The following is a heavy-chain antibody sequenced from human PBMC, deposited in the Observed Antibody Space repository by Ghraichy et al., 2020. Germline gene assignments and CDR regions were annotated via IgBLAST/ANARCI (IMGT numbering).Heavy chain of an antibody. Sequence: GGSLRLSCAASGFTFTSYAMHWVRQAPGKGLEWVAVISYDGSNKYYADSVKGRFTISRDNSNNTLYLQMNSLRAEDTAVYYCARDITGAYYFDYWGQGTLFTVS. V-gene: IGHV3-30*04. D-gene: IGHD3-3*01. CDR3: ARDITGAYYFDY. CDR1: GFTFTSYA. CDR2: ISYDGSNK. J-gene: IGHJ4*02.